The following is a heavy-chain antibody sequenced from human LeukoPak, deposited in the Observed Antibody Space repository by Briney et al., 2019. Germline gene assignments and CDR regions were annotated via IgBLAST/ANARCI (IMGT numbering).Heavy chain of an antibody. CDR1: GGSISSYY. CDR3: ARSRPSGYSGYGPIDY. D-gene: IGHD5-12*01. J-gene: IGHJ4*02. Sequence: PSETLSLTRTVSGGSISSYYWSWIRQPPGKGLEWIGYIYYSGSTNYNPSLKSRVTISVDTSKNQFSLKLSSVTDADTAVYYCARSRPSGYSGYGPIDYWGQGTLVTVSP. CDR2: IYYSGST. V-gene: IGHV4-59*01.